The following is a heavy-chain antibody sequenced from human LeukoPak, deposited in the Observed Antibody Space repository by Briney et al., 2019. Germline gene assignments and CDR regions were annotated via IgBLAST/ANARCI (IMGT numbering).Heavy chain of an antibody. Sequence: SETLSLTCTVSGASITSSNYYWGWVRQSPGKGLEWIGNIYSSGNTYYNASLKSRVTISVDTSKNQFSLKLSSVTAADTAVYYCARRRRYCSSTSCYSYFDYWGQGTLVTVSS. CDR2: IYSSGNT. D-gene: IGHD2-2*01. CDR3: ARRRRYCSSTSCYSYFDY. V-gene: IGHV4-39*07. J-gene: IGHJ4*02. CDR1: GASITSSNYY.